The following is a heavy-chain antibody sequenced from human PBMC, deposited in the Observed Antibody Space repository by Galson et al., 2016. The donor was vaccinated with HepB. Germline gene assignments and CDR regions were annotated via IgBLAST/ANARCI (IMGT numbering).Heavy chain of an antibody. CDR3: AGHYSNWNDERLLDY. CDR1: GYRFASYW. D-gene: IGHD1-1*01. J-gene: IGHJ4*02. CDR2: IYPGDSDT. Sequence: QSGAEVKKPGESLKISCKGSGYRFASYWIGWVRQMPGKGLEWMGIIYPGDSDTRYSPSFQGQVTISADKSISTAYLQWSSLKASDTAMYYCAGHYSNWNDERLLDYWGQGTLVTVSS. V-gene: IGHV5-51*01.